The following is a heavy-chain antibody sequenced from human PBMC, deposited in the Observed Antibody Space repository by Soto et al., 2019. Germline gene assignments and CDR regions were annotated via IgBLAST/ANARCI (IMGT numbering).Heavy chain of an antibody. J-gene: IGHJ4*02. Sequence: GEYLKISSEGSGDRFRNYWIGWVRQVPGTGLEWVGIIYPGDSDTIYNPSFQGHVIISADKSISTAYLQWSSLKASDTAIYYCARHDTTDYECRAHFYAEYWGQETHVTVSS. V-gene: IGHV5-51*01. CDR3: ARHDTTDYECRAHFYAEY. CDR1: GDRFRNYW. CDR2: IYPGDSDT. D-gene: IGHD3-22*01.